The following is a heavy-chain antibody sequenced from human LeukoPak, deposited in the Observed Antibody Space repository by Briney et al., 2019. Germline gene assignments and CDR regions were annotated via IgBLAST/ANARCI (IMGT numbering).Heavy chain of an antibody. CDR1: GFTFSGYS. Sequence: PGGSLRLSCAASGFTFSGYSMNWVRQAPGKGLEWVSSISSSSSYIYYADSVKGRFTISRDNAKNSLYLQMNSLRAEDTAVYYCARSYSGSYIFDYWGQGTLVTVSS. V-gene: IGHV3-21*01. D-gene: IGHD1-26*01. J-gene: IGHJ4*02. CDR2: ISSSSSYI. CDR3: ARSYSGSYIFDY.